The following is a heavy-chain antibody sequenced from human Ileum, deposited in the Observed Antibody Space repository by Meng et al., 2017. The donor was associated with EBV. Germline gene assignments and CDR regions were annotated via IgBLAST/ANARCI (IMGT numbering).Heavy chain of an antibody. V-gene: IGHV4-30-2*01. CDR3: ARAHPVVYFFDY. D-gene: IGHD4-23*01. CDR1: GGSISSGGHS. Sequence: QLQLRESVSGLVKPSQTLSLTCAVSGGSISSGGHSLSWIRQPPGKGLEWIGDIQHSGSTYYNPSLKSRVTISVDRSRNQFSLKLSSVTAADTAVYYCARAHPVVYFFDYWGQGTLVTVSS. J-gene: IGHJ4*02. CDR2: IQHSGST.